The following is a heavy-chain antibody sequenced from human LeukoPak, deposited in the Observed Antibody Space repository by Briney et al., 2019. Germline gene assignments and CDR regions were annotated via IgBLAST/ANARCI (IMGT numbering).Heavy chain of an antibody. J-gene: IGHJ3*02. V-gene: IGHV1-2*02. Sequence: ASVKVSCKASGYTFIGYYIQWMRQAPGQGLEWMGWINPNSGGTNYAQKFQGRVTMTRDTSISTAYMELSRLRSDDTAVYYCARAGVWDYDDSSGYHNAAFDIWGQGTMVTVSS. CDR3: ARAGVWDYDDSSGYHNAAFDI. D-gene: IGHD3-22*01. CDR2: INPNSGGT. CDR1: GYTFIGYY.